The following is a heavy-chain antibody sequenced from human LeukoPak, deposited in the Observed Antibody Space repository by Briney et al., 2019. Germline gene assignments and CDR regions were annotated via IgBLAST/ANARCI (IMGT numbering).Heavy chain of an antibody. J-gene: IGHJ3*02. CDR3: ARVKDDSSGYSHDAFDI. CDR2: IYYSGST. Sequence: SETLSLTCTVSGGSISSYYWSWIRQPPGKGLGWIGYIYYSGSTNYNPSLKSRVTISVDTSKNQFSLKLNSVTAADTAVYYCARVKDDSSGYSHDAFDIWGQGTMVTVSS. CDR1: GGSISSYY. V-gene: IGHV4-59*01. D-gene: IGHD3-22*01.